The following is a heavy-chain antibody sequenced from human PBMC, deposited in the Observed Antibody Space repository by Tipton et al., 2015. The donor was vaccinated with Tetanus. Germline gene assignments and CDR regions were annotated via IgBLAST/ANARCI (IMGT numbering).Heavy chain of an antibody. CDR2: IYPGDPDA. V-gene: IGHV5-51*01. D-gene: IGHD3-10*01. CDR1: GHNSRSYW. J-gene: IGHJ5*02. Sequence: QLVQSGAEVKKPGESLRISCKVSGHNSRSYWISWVRQMPGKGLEWMGIIYPGDPDATYSPAFQGQVTISVDKSISTAYLQWSSLEASDTAFYFCARLPKHYSASGSTWGQGTLVTVSS. CDR3: ARLPKHYSASGST.